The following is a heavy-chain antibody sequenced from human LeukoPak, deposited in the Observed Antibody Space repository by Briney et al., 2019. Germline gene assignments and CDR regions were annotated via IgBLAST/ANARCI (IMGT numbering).Heavy chain of an antibody. Sequence: GGSLRLSCTASGLTFSTSFFNGVLQAPGKGLEYVASIGPTGSDRYHADSIKGRFTISRDNANNFLYLQMNSLRAEDTAVYYCATETNGRHYDYWGQGTLLTVSS. CDR2: IGPTGSDR. V-gene: IGHV3-21*06. CDR3: ATETNGRHYDY. CDR1: GLTFSTSF. D-gene: IGHD1-14*01. J-gene: IGHJ4*02.